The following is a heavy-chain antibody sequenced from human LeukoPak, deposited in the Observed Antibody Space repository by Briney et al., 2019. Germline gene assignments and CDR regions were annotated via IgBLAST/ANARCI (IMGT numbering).Heavy chain of an antibody. CDR1: GFTFSSYA. J-gene: IGHJ5*02. V-gene: IGHV3-23*01. CDR2: ISSGQST. Sequence: GGSLRLSCAASGFTFSSYAMTWVRQAPGKGLEWVSGISSGQSTYYADSVKGRFTISRDNAKNSLYLQMNSLRAEDTAVYYCARAGIAAANWFDPWGQGTLVTVSS. CDR3: ARAGIAAANWFDP. D-gene: IGHD6-13*01.